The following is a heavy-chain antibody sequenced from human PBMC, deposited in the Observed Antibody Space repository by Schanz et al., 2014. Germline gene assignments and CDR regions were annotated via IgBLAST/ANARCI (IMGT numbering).Heavy chain of an antibody. D-gene: IGHD3-10*01. CDR1: GGTFSSYT. CDR3: ARGRGFYDY. V-gene: IGHV1-69*02. Sequence: QLQLVQSGAEVKKPGSSVKVSCKLSGGTFSSYTISWMQQAPGQGLEWMGKIIPVLNIATYAQRFQGRVSITADTSTNTAYMELSSLTSEDTAVHYCARGRGFYDYWGQGTLVTVSS. CDR2: IIPVLNIA. J-gene: IGHJ4*02.